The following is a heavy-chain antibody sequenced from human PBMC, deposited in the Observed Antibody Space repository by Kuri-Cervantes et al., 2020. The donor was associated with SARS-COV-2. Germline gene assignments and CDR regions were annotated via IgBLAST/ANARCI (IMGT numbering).Heavy chain of an antibody. CDR3: ARPPYYYYYMDV. CDR2: ISGSGGST. CDR1: GFTFSSYA. J-gene: IGHJ6*03. Sequence: GESLKIPCAASGFTFSSYAMSWVRQAPGKGLEWVSAISGSGGSTYYADSVKGRFTISRDIAKNSLYLHMNTLRAEDTAVYYCARPPYYYYYMDVWGKGTTVTVSS. V-gene: IGHV3-23*01.